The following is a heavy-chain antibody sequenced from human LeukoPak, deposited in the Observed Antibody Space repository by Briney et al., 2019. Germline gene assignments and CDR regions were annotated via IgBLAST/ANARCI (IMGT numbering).Heavy chain of an antibody. J-gene: IGHJ4*02. D-gene: IGHD6-19*01. V-gene: IGHV3-30*19. CDR1: GFTFSSFG. CDR3: ARTVQWLSPHFDY. Sequence: GTSLRLSCAASGFTFSSFGMHWVRQAPGKGLEWVAVISYDGSNKYYADSVKGRFTISRDNSKNTLYLQMNSLRAEDTAVYYCARTVQWLSPHFDYWGQGTLVTVSS. CDR2: ISYDGSNK.